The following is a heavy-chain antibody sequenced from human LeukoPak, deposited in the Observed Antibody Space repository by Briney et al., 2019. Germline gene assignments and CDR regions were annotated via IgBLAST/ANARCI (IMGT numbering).Heavy chain of an antibody. CDR1: GXSFSGYY. D-gene: IGHD2-2*01. V-gene: IGHV4-34*01. CDR3: ARGYCSSTSCYKLGNDAFDI. Sequence: SETLSLTCAVYGXSFSGYYGSWIRQPPGKGLEWIGEINHSGSTNYNPSLKSRVTISVDTSKNQFSLKLSSVTAADTAVYYCARGYCSSTSCYKLGNDAFDIWGQGTMVTVSS. CDR2: INHSGST. J-gene: IGHJ3*02.